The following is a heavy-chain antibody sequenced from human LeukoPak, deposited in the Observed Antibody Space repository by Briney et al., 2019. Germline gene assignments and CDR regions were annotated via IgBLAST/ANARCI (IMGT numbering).Heavy chain of an antibody. CDR3: ARDLRYITIFPI. J-gene: IGHJ3*02. CDR2: INAYLRQT. V-gene: IGHV1-18*01. Sequence: ASVKVSCKASGYKFINYGINWVRQAPGQGLEWMGWINAYLRQTTYAQKFQDRVTMTTDTSTSTAYMELRSLTSDDTAVYYCARDLRYITIFPIWGQGTMVTVSS. D-gene: IGHD3-3*01. CDR1: GYKFINYG.